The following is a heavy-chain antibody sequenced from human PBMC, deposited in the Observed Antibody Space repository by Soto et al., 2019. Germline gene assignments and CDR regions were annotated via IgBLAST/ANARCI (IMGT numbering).Heavy chain of an antibody. CDR3: AVGIAVARGYFDL. CDR1: GFRFSSYS. J-gene: IGHJ2*01. CDR2: IDHSSSSV. Sequence: EVQLVESGGGLVQRGGSLRLSCAASGFRFSSYSMNWVRQAPGKGPEWVSYIDHSSSSVRYVDSVEGRFTISRDNAKDSLSLQMNSLRVEDTAMYYCAVGIAVARGYFDLWGRGTLVTVSS. V-gene: IGHV3-48*04. D-gene: IGHD6-19*01.